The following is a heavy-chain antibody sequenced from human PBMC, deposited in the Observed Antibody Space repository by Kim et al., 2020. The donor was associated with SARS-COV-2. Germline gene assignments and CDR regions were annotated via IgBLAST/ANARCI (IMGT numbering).Heavy chain of an antibody. CDR1: GFSFSSYW. D-gene: IGHD4-17*01. CDR3: AREGATVTARAFDI. J-gene: IGHJ3*02. CDR2: IKQDGTDK. V-gene: IGHV3-7*03. Sequence: GGSLRLSCAASGFSFSSYWMTWVRQAPGKGLEWVANIKQDGTDKYYLDSVKGRFTISRDNTKNSLYLQMNSLRAEDTAVYFCAREGATVTARAFDIWGQGTMVTVSP.